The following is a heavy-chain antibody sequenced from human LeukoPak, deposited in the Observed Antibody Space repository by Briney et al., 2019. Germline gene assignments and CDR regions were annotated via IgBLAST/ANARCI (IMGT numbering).Heavy chain of an antibody. Sequence: GGSLRLSCVASGFTFSSNYMSWVRQAPGKGLEWVSVIYTGGSTYYADSVKGRFTISRDDSKNTLYLQMHSLRAEDTAVYYCARGLYYYDSSGYYYYWGQGTLVTVSS. CDR2: IYTGGST. J-gene: IGHJ4*02. CDR1: GFTFSSNY. V-gene: IGHV3-66*01. D-gene: IGHD3-22*01. CDR3: ARGLYYYDSSGYYYY.